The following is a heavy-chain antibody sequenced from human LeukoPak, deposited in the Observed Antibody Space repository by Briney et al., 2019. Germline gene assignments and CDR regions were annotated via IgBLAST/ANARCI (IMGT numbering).Heavy chain of an antibody. CDR3: AKAAYFVVVVAPLDY. CDR1: GFTFSSYG. D-gene: IGHD2-15*01. CDR2: ISYDGSNK. J-gene: IGHJ4*02. Sequence: GGSLRLSCAASGFTFSSYGMHWVRQAPGKGLEWVAVISYDGSNKYYADSVKGRFTISRDNSENTLYLQMNSLRAEDTAVYYCAKAAYFVVVVAPLDYWGQGTRVPAPS. V-gene: IGHV3-30*18.